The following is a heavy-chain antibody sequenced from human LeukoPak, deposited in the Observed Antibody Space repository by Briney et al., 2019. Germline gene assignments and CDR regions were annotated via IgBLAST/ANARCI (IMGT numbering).Heavy chain of an antibody. Sequence: ASVKVSCKASGGTFNSYAISWVRQAPGQGLEWMGGIIPIFGTANYAQKFQGRVTITADESTSTAYMELSSLRSEDTAVYYCASASGHGFWSGYYTGRDYYYYGMDVWGQGTTVTVSS. D-gene: IGHD3-3*01. J-gene: IGHJ6*02. V-gene: IGHV1-69*13. CDR3: ASASGHGFWSGYYTGRDYYYYGMDV. CDR2: IIPIFGTA. CDR1: GGTFNSYA.